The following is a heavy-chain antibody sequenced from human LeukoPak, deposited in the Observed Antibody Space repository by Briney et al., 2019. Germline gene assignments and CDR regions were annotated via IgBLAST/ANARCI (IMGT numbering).Heavy chain of an antibody. V-gene: IGHV4-39*07. D-gene: IGHD3-10*01. Sequence: SETLSLTCTVSGGSISSSSYYWGRIRQPPGKGLEWIGSIYYSGSTYYNPSLKSRVTISVDTSKNQFSLKLSSVTAADTAVYYCARAMYYYGSGSYLDYGMDVWGQGTTVTVSS. CDR3: ARAMYYYGSGSYLDYGMDV. J-gene: IGHJ6*02. CDR1: GGSISSSSYY. CDR2: IYYSGST.